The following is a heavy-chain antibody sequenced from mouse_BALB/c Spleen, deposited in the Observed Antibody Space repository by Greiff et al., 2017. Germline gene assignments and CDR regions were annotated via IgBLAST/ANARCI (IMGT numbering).Heavy chain of an antibody. V-gene: IGHV1-80*01. CDR3: ARSGNGDYGRTWFAY. CDR2: IYPGDGDT. CDR1: GYAFSSYW. D-gene: IGHD2-13*01. J-gene: IGHJ2*01. Sequence: QVQLQQSGAELVRPGSSVKISCKASGYAFSSYWMNWVQQRPGQGLEWIGQIYPGDGDTNYNGKFKGKATLTADKSSSTAYMQLSSLTSEDSAVYFCARSGNGDYGRTWFAYWGQGTTLTVSS.